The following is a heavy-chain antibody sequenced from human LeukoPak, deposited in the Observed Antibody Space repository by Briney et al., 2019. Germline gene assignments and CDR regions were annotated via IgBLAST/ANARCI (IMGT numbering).Heavy chain of an antibody. CDR2: LNSDGSTT. J-gene: IGHJ3*02. CDR3: ARGQSSSWSNDAFDI. V-gene: IGHV3-74*01. Sequence: PGGSLRLPCTASGFTFSRYWVFWVRQVPGKELAWVSRLNSDGSTTKYADSVKGRFTISRDNAKNTLYMQMNSLRVEDTAVYFCARGQSSSWSNDAFDIWGQGAMVTVSS. D-gene: IGHD6-13*01. CDR1: GFTFSRYW.